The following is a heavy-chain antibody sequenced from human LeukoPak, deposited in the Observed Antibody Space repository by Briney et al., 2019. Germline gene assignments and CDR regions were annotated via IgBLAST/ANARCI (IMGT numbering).Heavy chain of an antibody. CDR2: ISYDGSNK. CDR3: AKASSGSYLDY. Sequence: PGGSLRLSCAASGFTFSSYGMHWVRQAPGKGLEWVAVISYDGSNKYYADSVKGRFTISRDNSKNTLYLQMNSLRAEDTAVYYCAKASSGSYLDYWGQGTLVTVSS. CDR1: GFTFSSYG. V-gene: IGHV3-30*18. D-gene: IGHD1-26*01. J-gene: IGHJ4*02.